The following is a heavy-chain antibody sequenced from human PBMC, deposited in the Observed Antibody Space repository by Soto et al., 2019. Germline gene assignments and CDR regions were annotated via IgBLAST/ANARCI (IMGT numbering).Heavy chain of an antibody. D-gene: IGHD7-27*01. CDR3: ARRTLGSAIGVGDY. V-gene: IGHV1-18*01. CDR2: FTADDGDT. CDR1: GYIFMSYG. Sequence: SVKVSFKASGYIFMSYGITLLRHAPGQGLEWMGCFTADDGDTNYAQKFQGRVTMTTDTSTSTAYMELRSLRSDDTAIYYCARRTLGSAIGVGDYWGQGTLVTVSS. J-gene: IGHJ4*02.